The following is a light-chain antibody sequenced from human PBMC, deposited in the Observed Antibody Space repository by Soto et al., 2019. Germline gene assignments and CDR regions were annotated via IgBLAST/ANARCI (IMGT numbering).Light chain of an antibody. J-gene: IGKJ2*01. CDR3: QQYGSSPPYT. CDR2: GAS. Sequence: EIVLTQSPGTLSLSPVERATLSCRASQSVSSSYLAWYQQKPGQAPRLLIYGASSRATGITDRYSGSGSGTDFTLPISRLEPEDFAVYYCQQYGSSPPYTFGQGTKLEIK. V-gene: IGKV3-20*01. CDR1: QSVSSSY.